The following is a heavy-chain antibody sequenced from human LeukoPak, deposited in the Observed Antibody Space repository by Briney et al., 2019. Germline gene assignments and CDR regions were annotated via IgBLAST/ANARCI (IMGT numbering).Heavy chain of an antibody. CDR1: GYTFTSYY. CDR2: IIPSGGST. CDR3: ARLYPSVYDSSGSHAFDI. J-gene: IGHJ3*02. D-gene: IGHD3-22*01. V-gene: IGHV1-46*01. Sequence: GASVKVSCKASGYTFTSYYMHWVRQAPGQGLEWMGIIIPSGGSTSYAQNFQGRVTMTRDTSTSTVYMELSGLRSEDTAVYYCARLYPSVYDSSGSHAFDIWGQGTMVTVSS.